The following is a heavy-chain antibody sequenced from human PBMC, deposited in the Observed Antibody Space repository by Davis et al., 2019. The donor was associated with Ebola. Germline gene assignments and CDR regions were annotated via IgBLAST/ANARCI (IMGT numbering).Heavy chain of an antibody. D-gene: IGHD3-22*01. J-gene: IGHJ4*02. V-gene: IGHV3-53*01. CDR2: ISSGGGT. CDR1: GFTFSNHY. CDR3: ARVTLWWDDDSGGPTTYYFDF. Sequence: GESLKISCAASGFTFSNHYMHWVRQAPGKGLEWVSIISSGGGTSYSDSVKGRFTISRDNSKNTLYLQMISLRAEDTATYYCARVTLWWDDDSGGPTTYYFDFWGQGALVTVSS.